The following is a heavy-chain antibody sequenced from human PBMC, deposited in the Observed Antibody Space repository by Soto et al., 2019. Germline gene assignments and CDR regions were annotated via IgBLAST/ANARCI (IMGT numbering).Heavy chain of an antibody. CDR3: ARDTTVWQQLGLFYYGMDV. J-gene: IGHJ6*02. D-gene: IGHD6-13*01. V-gene: IGHV3-7*05. CDR1: GFTFSSYW. CDR2: IKQDGSEK. Sequence: GGSLRLSCAASGFTFSSYWMSWVRQAPGKGLEWVANIKQDGSEKYYVDSVKGRFTISRDNAKNSLYLQMNSLRAEDTAVYYCARDTTVWQQLGLFYYGMDVWGQGTTVTVSS.